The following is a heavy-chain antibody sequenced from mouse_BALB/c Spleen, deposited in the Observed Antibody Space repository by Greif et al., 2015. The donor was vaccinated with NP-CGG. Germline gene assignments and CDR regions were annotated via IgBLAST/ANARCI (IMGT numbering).Heavy chain of an antibody. J-gene: IGHJ3*01. CDR1: GFTFSSYT. D-gene: IGHD2-3*01. CDR3: ARRDGFAWFAY. Sequence: EVQGVESGGGLVQPGGSLKLSCAASGFTFSSYTMSWVRQTPEKRLEWVAYISNGGGSTYYPDTVKGRFTISRDNAKNTPYLQMSSLKSEDTAMYYCARRDGFAWFAYWGQGTLVTVSA. V-gene: IGHV5-12-2*01. CDR2: ISNGGGST.